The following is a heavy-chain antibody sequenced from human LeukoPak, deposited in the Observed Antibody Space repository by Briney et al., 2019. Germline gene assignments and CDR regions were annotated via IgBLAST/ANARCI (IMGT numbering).Heavy chain of an antibody. V-gene: IGHV3-30*02. CDR1: GFTLSSSG. Sequence: GGSLRLSCAASGFTLSSSGMHWVRQAPGKGLEWVTFIQYDGSVKYNVDSVKGRFAVTRDNSKNTLYLQMNSLRAEDTAVYYCSWGYSYAFKIWGQGTMVTVSS. J-gene: IGHJ3*02. CDR2: IQYDGSVK. D-gene: IGHD3-22*01. CDR3: SWGYSYAFKI.